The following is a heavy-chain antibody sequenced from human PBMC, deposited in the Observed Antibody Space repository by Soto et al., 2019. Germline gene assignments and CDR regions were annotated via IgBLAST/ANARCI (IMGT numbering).Heavy chain of an antibody. J-gene: IGHJ6*02. CDR3: ASQPYYYDSGGYLYGMDV. CDR1: GGTLSSYA. Sequence: PVKVSCKASGGTLSSYAISWVRQAPGQGGEWMGGIIPIFGTANYAQKFQGRVTITADESTSTAYMELSSLRSEDTAVYYCASQPYYYDSGGYLYGMDVWGQGTTVTVSS. V-gene: IGHV1-69*13. CDR2: IIPIFGTA. D-gene: IGHD3-22*01.